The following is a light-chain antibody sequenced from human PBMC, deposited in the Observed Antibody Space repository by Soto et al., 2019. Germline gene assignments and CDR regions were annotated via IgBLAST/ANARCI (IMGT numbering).Light chain of an antibody. CDR1: SSDVGGYNS. CDR3: TSYTSTSTPVL. V-gene: IGLV2-14*03. J-gene: IGLJ2*01. Sequence: HSALTQPASVSGSPGQSITISCTGTSSDVGGYNSVSWYQHHPGKAPKLMISDVTNRPSGVSNRFSGSKSGNTASLTISGLQAEDEAVYYCTSYTSTSTPVLFGGGTKLTVL. CDR2: DVT.